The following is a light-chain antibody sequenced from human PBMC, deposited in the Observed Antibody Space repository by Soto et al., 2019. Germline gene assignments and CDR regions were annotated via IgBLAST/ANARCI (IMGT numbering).Light chain of an antibody. CDR3: QQYNDWPLT. J-gene: IGKJ1*01. CDR1: QSLSSN. Sequence: VMTQSPATLSVSPGETATLSCRASQSLSSNLGWYQQKPGQAPRLLIFGASTRATGIPARFSGSGSGTEFSLTISSLQSEDVAVYFCQQYNDWPLTFGQGTKVEIK. CDR2: GAS. V-gene: IGKV3-15*01.